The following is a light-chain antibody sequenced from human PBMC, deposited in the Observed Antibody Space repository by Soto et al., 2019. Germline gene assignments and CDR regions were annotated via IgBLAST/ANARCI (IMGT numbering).Light chain of an antibody. Sequence: QLVLTQSPSASASLGASVKLTCTLSSRHSRYAIAWHQQQPEQGPRHMIKINSDGSHTKGDGIPDRFSGSSSVAERYLTIPRVQYEDEADYYCQTCGVGIQVFGGGTKLTVL. CDR2: INSDGSH. CDR3: QTCGVGIQV. J-gene: IGLJ2*01. V-gene: IGLV4-69*01. CDR1: SRHSRYA.